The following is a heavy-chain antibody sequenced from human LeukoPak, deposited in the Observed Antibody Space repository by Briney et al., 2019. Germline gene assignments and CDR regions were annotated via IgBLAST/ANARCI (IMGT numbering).Heavy chain of an antibody. Sequence: GGSLRLSCAVSGFTVSSNYMSWVRQAPGPGLEWVSLIHSGGTTDYADSVKDRFTISRDYSKNTVNLQINSLRAEDTAVYYCARERRYCSGDNCYSGLDYWGQGTLVTVSS. CDR2: IHSGGTT. V-gene: IGHV3-53*01. CDR1: GFTVSSNY. CDR3: ARERRYCSGDNCYSGLDY. J-gene: IGHJ4*02. D-gene: IGHD2-15*01.